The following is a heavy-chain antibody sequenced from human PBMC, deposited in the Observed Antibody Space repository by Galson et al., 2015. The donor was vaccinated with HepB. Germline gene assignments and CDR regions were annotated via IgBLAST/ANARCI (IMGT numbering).Heavy chain of an antibody. CDR1: GGSMTRTDYY. CDR2: IYHNGGT. V-gene: IGHV4-39*01. J-gene: IGHJ6*02. D-gene: IGHD3-10*01. CDR3: ASSYGSLFV. Sequence: LSLTCIVSGGSMTRTDYYWNWIRQTPGKGLEWIGNIYHNGGTSSNPSLRSRVIISVDTSKNQFSLKLISVTAADTAVYYCASSYGSLFVWGQGTTVTVSS.